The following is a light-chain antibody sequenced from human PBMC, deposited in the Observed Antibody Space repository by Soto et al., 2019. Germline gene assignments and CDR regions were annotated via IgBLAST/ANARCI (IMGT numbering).Light chain of an antibody. CDR1: SSNIGSNT. J-gene: IGLJ1*01. CDR3: AAWDDSLDNYV. V-gene: IGLV1-44*01. CDR2: SNN. Sequence: QSVLTQPPSASGTPGQRVTISCSGSSSNIGSNTVNWYQQLPGTAPKLLIYSNNQRPSGVPDRFSGSKSGTSASLAISGLQSEDEADYYCAAWDDSLDNYVFGTGTKLTV.